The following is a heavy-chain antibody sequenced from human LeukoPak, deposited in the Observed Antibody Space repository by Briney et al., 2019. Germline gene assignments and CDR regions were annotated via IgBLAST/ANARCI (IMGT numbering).Heavy chain of an antibody. D-gene: IGHD2-15*01. CDR1: GYTFTSYG. CDR3: ARDPQGYCSGGSCYTSTTFDY. J-gene: IGHJ4*02. Sequence: ASVKVSCKASGYTFTSYGISWVRQAPGQGLEWMGWISAYNGSTNYAQKLQGRVTMTTDTSTSTAYMELRSLRSDDTAMYYCARDPQGYCSGGSCYTSTTFDYWGQGTLVTVSA. CDR2: ISAYNGST. V-gene: IGHV1-18*01.